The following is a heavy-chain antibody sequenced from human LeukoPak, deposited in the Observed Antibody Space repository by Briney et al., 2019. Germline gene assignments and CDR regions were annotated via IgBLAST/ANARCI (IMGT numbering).Heavy chain of an antibody. D-gene: IGHD4-23*01. CDR2: ISTSGSAI. Sequence: QPGGSLRLSCAASGFTFSTYEMNWVRQAQGKGLEWISYISTSGSAIYYADSVKGRFTISTDNVKNSLYLQMNSLRAEDTAVYYCARATTTVASFGYWGQGTLVTVSS. CDR1: GFTFSTYE. J-gene: IGHJ4*02. V-gene: IGHV3-48*03. CDR3: ARATTTVASFGY.